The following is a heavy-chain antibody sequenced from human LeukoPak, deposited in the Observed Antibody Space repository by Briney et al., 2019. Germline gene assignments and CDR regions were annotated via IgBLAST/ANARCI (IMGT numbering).Heavy chain of an antibody. V-gene: IGHV4-59*01. Sequence: SETLSLTCTVSGGSISSYYWSWIRQPPGKGLEWIGYIYYSRSTNYNLSLKRRVTISVDTSKNQFSLKLSSVTAADTAVYYCARGSQKYSYAFDYWGQGTLVTVSS. D-gene: IGHD3-10*01. CDR3: ARGSQKYSYAFDY. CDR1: GGSISSYY. J-gene: IGHJ4*02. CDR2: IYYSRST.